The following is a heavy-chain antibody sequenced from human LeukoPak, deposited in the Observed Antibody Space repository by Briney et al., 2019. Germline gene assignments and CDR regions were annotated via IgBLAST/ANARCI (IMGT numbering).Heavy chain of an antibody. CDR1: GGSISNSNYY. J-gene: IGHJ4*02. Sequence: PSETLSLTCTVSGGSISNSNYYWGWIRQPPGKGLEWIGGAYYSGTTCYSPSLKSRVTISVDTSRNHFSLNLNSVTAADTAVYYCARHSSSAWYYYFDYWGQGSFVTVSS. V-gene: IGHV4-39*01. D-gene: IGHD6-19*01. CDR3: ARHSSSAWYYYFDY. CDR2: AYYSGTT.